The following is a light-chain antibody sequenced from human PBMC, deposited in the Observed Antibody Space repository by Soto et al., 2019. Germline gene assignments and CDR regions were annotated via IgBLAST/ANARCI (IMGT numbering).Light chain of an antibody. J-gene: IGLJ3*02. V-gene: IGLV1-44*01. CDR3: AIWDLTLSAWV. CDR2: SND. Sequence: QSALTQPPSASGTPGQRVTISCSGTTSNIGSNTVSWYHHLPGTAPKLLIYSNDQRPSGVPDRFSGSKSGTSASLAISGLQSEDEADYYCAIWDLTLSAWVFGGGTQLTVL. CDR1: TSNIGSNT.